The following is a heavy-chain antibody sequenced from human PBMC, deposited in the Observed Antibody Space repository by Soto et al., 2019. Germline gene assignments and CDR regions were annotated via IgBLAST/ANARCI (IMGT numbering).Heavy chain of an antibody. J-gene: IGHJ4*02. V-gene: IGHV3-7*03. CDR1: GLTFRNDW. CDR2: INQDGSER. CDR3: AVYGYGVSAADY. D-gene: IGHD4-17*01. Sequence: GGSLRLSCVVSGLTFRNDWLSWVRQAPGKGLEWVANINQDGSERYYVDSVGGRFTISRDNVENSLYLQLNSLRPEDTAVYYCAVYGYGVSAADYWGQGTRVTASS.